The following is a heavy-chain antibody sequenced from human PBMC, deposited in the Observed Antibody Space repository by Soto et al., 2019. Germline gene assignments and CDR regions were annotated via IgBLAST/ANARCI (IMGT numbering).Heavy chain of an antibody. Sequence: ASVKVSCKASGYTFTSYGISWVRQAPGQGLEWMGWISAYNGNTNYAQKLQGRVTMTTDTSTSTAYMELRSLRSDDTAVYYCARAIAVEPAGDAFDIWGQGTMVTVSS. CDR2: ISAYNGNT. CDR3: ARAIAVEPAGDAFDI. D-gene: IGHD6-19*01. V-gene: IGHV1-18*01. CDR1: GYTFTSYG. J-gene: IGHJ3*02.